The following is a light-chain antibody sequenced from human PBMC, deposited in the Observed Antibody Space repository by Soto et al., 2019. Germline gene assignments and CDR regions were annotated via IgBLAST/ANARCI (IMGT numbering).Light chain of an antibody. J-gene: IGKJ4*01. Sequence: DIPMTQSPYSLSASVGDRVTITCRASQSVSNYVSWYQQKPGKAPKLLINLASILQSGVPSRFTGSGSGTDFTLAISSLQPEDFATYYCQQSSSTPQTFGGGTRVEIK. CDR2: LAS. V-gene: IGKV1-39*01. CDR3: QQSSSTPQT. CDR1: QSVSNY.